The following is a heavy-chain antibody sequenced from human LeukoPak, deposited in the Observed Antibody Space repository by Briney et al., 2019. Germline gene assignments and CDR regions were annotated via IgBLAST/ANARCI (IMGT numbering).Heavy chain of an antibody. J-gene: IGHJ5*02. Sequence: PSETLSLTCTVSGGSISSYYWSWIRQPPGRGLEWIGYIYYSGSANYNPSLTSRVTISVDTSKNQFSLKLSSVTAADTAVYYCARENSPGRFDPWGQGTLVTVSS. CDR3: ARENSPGRFDP. V-gene: IGHV4-59*01. CDR2: IYYSGSA. D-gene: IGHD2/OR15-2a*01. CDR1: GGSISSYY.